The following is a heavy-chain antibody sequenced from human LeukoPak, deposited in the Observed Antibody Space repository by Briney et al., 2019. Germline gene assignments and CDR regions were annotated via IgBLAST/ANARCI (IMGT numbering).Heavy chain of an antibody. Sequence: PGGSLRLSCAASGFTFSSYAMSWVRQAPGKGLEWVSAISGSGGSTYYADSVKGRFTISRDNSKNTLYLQMSSLRAEDTAVYYCAKDMGLSSIAARPPIDYWGQGTLVTVSS. D-gene: IGHD6-6*01. CDR3: AKDMGLSSIAARPPIDY. J-gene: IGHJ4*02. V-gene: IGHV3-23*01. CDR2: ISGSGGST. CDR1: GFTFSSYA.